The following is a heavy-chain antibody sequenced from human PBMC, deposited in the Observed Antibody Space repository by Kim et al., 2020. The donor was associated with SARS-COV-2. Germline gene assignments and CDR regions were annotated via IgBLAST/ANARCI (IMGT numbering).Heavy chain of an antibody. J-gene: IGHJ4*02. V-gene: IGHV3-15*01. CDR3: SWGVGIAGPGNYFDY. D-gene: IGHD6-13*01. CDR1: GFSVTNTW. CDR2: ITSVGAT. Sequence: GGSLRLSCAASGFSVTNTWMNWVRLAPGKGLEWVGRITSVGATHFAAPVKGRFTISRDDSKNTLYLQMDSLETEDTGVYYCSWGVGIAGPGNYFDYWGQGTQVTVSS.